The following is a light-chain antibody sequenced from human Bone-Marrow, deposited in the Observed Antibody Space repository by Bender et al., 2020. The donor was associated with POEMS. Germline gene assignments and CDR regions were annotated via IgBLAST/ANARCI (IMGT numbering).Light chain of an antibody. CDR3: QTWGSGVVV. V-gene: IGLV4-69*01. J-gene: IGLJ2*01. Sequence: QLVLTQSPSASASLGASVKLTCTLSSGHSNYAIAWHQQQPKKGPRYLMKLNSDGSHNKGDGIPDRFSGSSSGAERYLTISSLQSEDEADYYCQTWGSGVVVFGGGTKLTVL. CDR1: SGHSNYA. CDR2: LNSDGSH.